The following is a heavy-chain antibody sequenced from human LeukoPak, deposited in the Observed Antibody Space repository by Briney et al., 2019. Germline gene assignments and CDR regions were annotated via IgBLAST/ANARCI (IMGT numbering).Heavy chain of an antibody. CDR3: AGSVFDY. J-gene: IGHJ4*02. CDR2: ISSSSSTI. Sequence: QPGGSLRLSRAASGFTFSNFGMNWVRQAPGKGLEWVSYISSSSSTIYYADSVKGRFTISRDNAKNSLYLQMNSLRAEDTAVYYCAGSVFDYWGQGTLVTVSS. D-gene: IGHD2-8*01. CDR1: GFTFSNFG. V-gene: IGHV3-48*01.